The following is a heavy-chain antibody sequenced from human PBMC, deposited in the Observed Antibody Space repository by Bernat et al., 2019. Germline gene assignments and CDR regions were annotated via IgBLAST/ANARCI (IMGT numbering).Heavy chain of an antibody. CDR1: GYTFTSYY. D-gene: IGHD3-10*01. V-gene: IGHV1-46*03. Sequence: QVQLVQSGAEVKKPGASVKVSCKASGYTFTSYYMHWVRQAPGQGLEWMGIINPSGGSTSYAQKFQGRVTMTRDTSTSTVYMELSSLRSEDTAVYYCARADTMVRGVIITSSDYWGQGTLVTVSS. J-gene: IGHJ4*02. CDR2: INPSGGST. CDR3: ARADTMVRGVIITSSDY.